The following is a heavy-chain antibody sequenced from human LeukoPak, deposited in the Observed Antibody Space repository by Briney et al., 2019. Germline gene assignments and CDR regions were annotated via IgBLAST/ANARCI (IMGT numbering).Heavy chain of an antibody. CDR3: ARMFSYYYGSGTCIDAFDI. CDR2: ISSSSSYI. Sequence: GGSLRLSCAASGFTFSSYSMNWVRQAPGKGLEWVSCISSSSSYIYYADSVKGRFTISRDNAKNSLYLQMNSLRAEDTAVYYCARMFSYYYGSGTCIDAFDIWGQGTMVTVSS. V-gene: IGHV3-21*01. J-gene: IGHJ3*02. D-gene: IGHD3-10*01. CDR1: GFTFSSYS.